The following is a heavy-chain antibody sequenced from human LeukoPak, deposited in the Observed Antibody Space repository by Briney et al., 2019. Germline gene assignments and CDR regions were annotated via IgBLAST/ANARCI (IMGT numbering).Heavy chain of an antibody. J-gene: IGHJ6*02. Sequence: SVKVFCKASGDSFNSYAISWVRQAPGQGLEWMGGILPIFGTANYAQKFQGRVTITADESASTAYMELSSLRSEDSAVYYCAREERGTTGTTIFYYYGMDVWGQGTTVTVSS. D-gene: IGHD1-1*01. V-gene: IGHV1-69*13. CDR1: GDSFNSYA. CDR3: AREERGTTGTTIFYYYGMDV. CDR2: ILPIFGTA.